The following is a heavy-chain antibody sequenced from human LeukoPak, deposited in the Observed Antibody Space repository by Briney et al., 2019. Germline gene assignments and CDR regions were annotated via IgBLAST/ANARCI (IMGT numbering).Heavy chain of an antibody. J-gene: IGHJ4*02. D-gene: IGHD6-13*01. CDR1: GFTFSSYW. V-gene: IGHV3-7*01. CDR2: IKQDGSEK. CDR3: AREGQGIAARTNY. Sequence: PGGSLRLSCAASGFTFSSYWMSWVRQAPGKVLEWVANIKQDGSEKYYVDSVKGRFTISRDNAKNSLYLQMNSLRAEGTAVYYCAREGQGIAARTNYWGQGTLVTVSS.